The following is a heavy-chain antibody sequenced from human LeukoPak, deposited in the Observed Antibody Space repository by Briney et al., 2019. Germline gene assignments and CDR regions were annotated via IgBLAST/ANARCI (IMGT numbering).Heavy chain of an antibody. V-gene: IGHV5-51*01. CDR1: GYSFTSYW. J-gene: IGHJ5*02. D-gene: IGHD2-2*01. CDR2: IYPGDSDT. Sequence: GESLKISCKGSGYSFTSYWIGWVRQMPGKGLERMGIIYPGDSDTRYSPSFQGQVTISADKSISTAYLQWSSLRASDTGIYYCARRPASVGGGFDPWGQGTLVTVSS. CDR3: ARRPASVGGGFDP.